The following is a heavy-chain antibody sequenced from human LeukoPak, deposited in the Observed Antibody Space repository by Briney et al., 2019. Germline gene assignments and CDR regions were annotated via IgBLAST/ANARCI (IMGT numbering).Heavy chain of an antibody. V-gene: IGHV3-74*01. CDR3: ARGVGGDSRFDP. D-gene: IGHD1-26*01. CDR1: GFTFSSYW. CDR2: IHSDGSST. J-gene: IGHJ5*02. Sequence: GGSLRLSCAASGFTFSSYWMHWVRQALGKGLVWVSRIHSDGSSTTYADSVKGRFTISRDNAKNTLYLQMNSLRAEDTAAYYCARGVGGDSRFDPWGQGTLVTVSS.